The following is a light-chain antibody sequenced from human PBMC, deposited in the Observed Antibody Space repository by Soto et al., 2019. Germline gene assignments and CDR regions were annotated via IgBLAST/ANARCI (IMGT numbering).Light chain of an antibody. J-gene: IGKJ1*01. Sequence: EIVLTQSPGTLSLTPGERATLSCRASQSVSSTFLAWYQQKPGQAPKVLIYGASTRATGLPDRFSGSGCGTDFNLTISRLEPEDFAMYYCQQYESSRTFGQGPKVEMK. CDR3: QQYESSRT. CDR2: GAS. V-gene: IGKV3-20*01. CDR1: QSVSSTF.